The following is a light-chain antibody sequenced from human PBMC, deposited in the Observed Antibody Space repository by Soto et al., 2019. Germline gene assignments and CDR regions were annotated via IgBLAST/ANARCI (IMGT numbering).Light chain of an antibody. V-gene: IGKV3-20*01. CDR2: GAS. Sequence: EIVLTQSPGTLSMSPGERATLSCRASLSLSSSYIAWYQQKPGQAPRLLIYGASSRATGIPDRFSGSGSGTEFTLTITRLEPEDFAVYHCQQYNDWPLTFGGGTKVDIK. CDR1: LSLSSSY. J-gene: IGKJ4*01. CDR3: QQYNDWPLT.